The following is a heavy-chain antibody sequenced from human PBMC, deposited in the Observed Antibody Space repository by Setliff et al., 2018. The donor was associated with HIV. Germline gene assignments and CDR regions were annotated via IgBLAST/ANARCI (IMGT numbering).Heavy chain of an antibody. J-gene: IGHJ4*02. CDR1: GGSISSSSYY. D-gene: IGHD6-19*01. CDR3: ARHDGGGWYVRVLATSFDY. CDR2: IYYSGRT. Sequence: SETLSLTCTVSGGSISSSSYYWGWIRQPPGKGLAWIGSIYYSGRTYYNPSLKSRVIISVDTSKNQFSLKLSSVTAADTAVYYCARHDGGGWYVRVLATSFDYWGQGTLVTVSS. V-gene: IGHV4-39*01.